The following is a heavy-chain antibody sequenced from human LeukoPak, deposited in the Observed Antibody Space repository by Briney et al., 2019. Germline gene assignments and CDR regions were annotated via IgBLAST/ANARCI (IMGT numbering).Heavy chain of an antibody. Sequence: PSETLSLTCTVSGVSISSGDYYGRWIREPPGKGLEWIGYIYYCGSTYYNPSLKSRVTISVDASKNQFSLKLSSVTAADTAVYYCARVGTSLYCGGDCYSGYFDLWGRGTLVTVSS. CDR2: IYYCGST. D-gene: IGHD2-21*02. CDR1: GVSISSGDYY. V-gene: IGHV4-30-4*01. J-gene: IGHJ2*01. CDR3: ARVGTSLYCGGDCYSGYFDL.